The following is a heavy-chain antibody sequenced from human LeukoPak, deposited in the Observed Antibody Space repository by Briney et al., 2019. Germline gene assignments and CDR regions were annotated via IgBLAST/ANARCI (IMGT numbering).Heavy chain of an antibody. D-gene: IGHD3-16*01. V-gene: IGHV1-69*05. CDR2: IIPIFGTA. J-gene: IGHJ4*02. CDR1: GSTFRSYA. Sequence: SVRVSCTASGSTFRSYAISWVRQAPGQGLERMGGIIPIFGTADYAQKFQGRVTITTDESTSTAYMDLSSLTSEYTAVYYCARDLGGATGVFEDWGQGTLVTVSS. CDR3: ARDLGGATGVFED.